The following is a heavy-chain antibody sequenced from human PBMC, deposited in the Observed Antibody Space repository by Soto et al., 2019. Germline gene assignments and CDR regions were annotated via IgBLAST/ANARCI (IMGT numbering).Heavy chain of an antibody. CDR2: IIPILGIA. V-gene: IGHV1-69*04. Sequence: GASLKVSCKASGGTFSSYTISWVRQAPGQGLEWMGRIIPILGIANYAQKFQGRVTITADKSTSTAYMELSSLRSEDTAVYYCAREVRVAALQNWFAPWGQGTLVTVSS. J-gene: IGHJ5*02. CDR3: AREVRVAALQNWFAP. CDR1: GGTFSSYT. D-gene: IGHD2-15*01.